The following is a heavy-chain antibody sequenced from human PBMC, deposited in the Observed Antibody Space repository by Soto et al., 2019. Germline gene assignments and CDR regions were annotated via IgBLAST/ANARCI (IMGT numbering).Heavy chain of an antibody. Sequence: KVSCKDSGGTFSSYSIRWVRQVSGQGREWMRGIIPIFCTTNYARRFQGRVTVTADTSTSTAYMERRSLRSEDTAVYYCARGTRSGSYYYYGLDVWGQGTTVTV. D-gene: IGHD1-26*01. J-gene: IGHJ6*02. CDR2: IIPIFCTT. V-gene: IGHV1-69*06. CDR3: ARGTRSGSYYYYGLDV. CDR1: GGTFSSYS.